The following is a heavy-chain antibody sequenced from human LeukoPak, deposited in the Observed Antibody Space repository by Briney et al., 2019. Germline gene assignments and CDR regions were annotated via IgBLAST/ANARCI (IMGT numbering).Heavy chain of an antibody. CDR1: GYSFSTHW. J-gene: IGHJ4*02. V-gene: IGHV1-46*01. Sequence: ASVKVSCKASGYSFSTHWMHWVRQAPGQGLEWMGIINPSGGFTSYAQKLQGRVTVTRDMSTSTVYMELSNLRSEDTAVYYCARLTGDYDYFDYWGQGTLVTVSS. D-gene: IGHD7-27*01. CDR3: ARLTGDYDYFDY. CDR2: INPSGGFT.